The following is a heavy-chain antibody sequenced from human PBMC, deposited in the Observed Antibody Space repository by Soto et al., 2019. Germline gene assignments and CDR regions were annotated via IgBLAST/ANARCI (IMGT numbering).Heavy chain of an antibody. CDR3: AGWGGHDYNY. CDR1: GFTFTDFY. V-gene: IGHV3-7*03. Sequence: EVQLVQSGGGLVQPGGSLRLSCVGSGFTFTDFYMNWVRQAPGKGLEWVANIRPDGTETNYVESVRGRFTSRDNAKNSLFLQMNSLRADDTALYYCAGWGGHDYNYWGQGILVTVSS. J-gene: IGHJ4*02. D-gene: IGHD4-4*01. CDR2: IRPDGTET.